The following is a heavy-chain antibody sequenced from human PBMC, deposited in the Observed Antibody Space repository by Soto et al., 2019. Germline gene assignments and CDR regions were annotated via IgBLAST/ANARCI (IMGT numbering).Heavy chain of an antibody. V-gene: IGHV1-69*05. CDR2: IIPIFGTA. D-gene: IGHD6-13*01. J-gene: IGHJ6*02. Sequence: SVKVSCKASGGTFSSYAISLVRQAPGQGLEWMGGIIPIFGTANYAQKFQGRVTMTTDTSTSTAYMELRSLRSDDTAVYYCARGYSSSWFLLGVWGQGTTVTVSS. CDR3: ARGYSSSWFLLGV. CDR1: GGTFSSYA.